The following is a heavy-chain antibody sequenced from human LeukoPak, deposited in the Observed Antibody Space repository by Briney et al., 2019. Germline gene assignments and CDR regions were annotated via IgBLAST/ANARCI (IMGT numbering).Heavy chain of an antibody. CDR3: AKDKATMIVGSFDY. J-gene: IGHJ4*02. Sequence: PGRSLRLSCAASRFTFDDYAMHWVRQAPGKGLEWVSGISWNSGSIGYADSVKGRFTISRDNAKNSLYLQMNSLRAEDTALYYCAKDKATMIVGSFDYWGQGTLVTVSS. V-gene: IGHV3-9*01. CDR1: RFTFDDYA. D-gene: IGHD3-22*01. CDR2: ISWNSGSI.